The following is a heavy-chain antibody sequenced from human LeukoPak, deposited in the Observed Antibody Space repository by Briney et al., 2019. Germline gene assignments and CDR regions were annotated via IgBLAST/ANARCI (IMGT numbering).Heavy chain of an antibody. CDR2: FDPESGET. V-gene: IGHV1-24*01. J-gene: IGHJ5*02. CDR1: AYSLTELS. D-gene: IGHD2-15*01. CDR3: ARAGAVVDNWFDP. Sequence: GASVKVPCKVSAYSLTELSMHWVRQAPGKGLEWLGKFDPESGETVDAQKFQGRVTLTEDTSTDTAYMELRSLRSDDTAVYYCARAGAVVDNWFDPWGQGTLVTVSS.